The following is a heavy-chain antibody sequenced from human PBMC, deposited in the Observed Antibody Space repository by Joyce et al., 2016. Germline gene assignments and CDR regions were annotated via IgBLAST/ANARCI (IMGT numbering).Heavy chain of an antibody. CDR1: GDSVSSDRAA. Sequence: QVQLQQSGPRLVKPSQTLSLTCAISGDSVSSDRAAWYWIRQSPSRGLEWRGMTYYRSKWYTDYAVSVKSRITINPDTSKNQFSLQLNSVTPEDTAVYYCARHPPRVAVTGYYFDYWGQGTLVTVSS. CDR3: ARHPPRVAVTGYYFDY. J-gene: IGHJ4*02. D-gene: IGHD6-19*01. CDR2: TYYRSKWYT. V-gene: IGHV6-1*01.